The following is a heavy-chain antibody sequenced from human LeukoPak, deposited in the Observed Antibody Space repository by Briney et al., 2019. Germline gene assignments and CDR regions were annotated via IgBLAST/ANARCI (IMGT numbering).Heavy chain of an antibody. CDR3: ARGPPNWGYDY. J-gene: IGHJ4*02. Sequence: ASVKVSCKASGYTFTSYDFNWVRQATGQRPEWMGWMSPNSGDTGYAQKFQDRVTKTRNTSISTAYMELSSLRSDDTAVYYCARGPPNWGYDYWGPGTLVTVSS. CDR1: GYTFTSYD. D-gene: IGHD7-27*01. CDR2: MSPNSGDT. V-gene: IGHV1-8*01.